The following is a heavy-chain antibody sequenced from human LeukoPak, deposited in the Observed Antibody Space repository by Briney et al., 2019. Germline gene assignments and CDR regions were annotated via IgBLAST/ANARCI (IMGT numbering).Heavy chain of an antibody. CDR1: GFTFSSYA. D-gene: IGHD1-26*01. J-gene: IGHJ4*02. Sequence: GGSLRLSCAASGFTFSSYAMSWVRQAPGQGLEWVSAISGSGGSTYYAASVKGRFTISRDNSKNTLYLQMNSLRSEDTAVYYCAHDVQWELLDYFASWGQGALVTVSS. CDR3: AHDVQWELLDYFAS. V-gene: IGHV3-23*01. CDR2: ISGSGGST.